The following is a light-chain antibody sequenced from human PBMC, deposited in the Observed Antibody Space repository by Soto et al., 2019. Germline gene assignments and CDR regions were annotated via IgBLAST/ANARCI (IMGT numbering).Light chain of an antibody. Sequence: QSVLTQPASVSGSPGQSITISCTGTSSDVGSYNLVSWYQQHPGKAPKRRIYEGSKRPSGVSNRFSGSKSGNTASLTISGLQAEDEADYYCCSYAGSSTVFGGGTKLTVL. CDR2: EGS. V-gene: IGLV2-23*01. CDR3: CSYAGSSTV. J-gene: IGLJ2*01. CDR1: SSDVGSYNL.